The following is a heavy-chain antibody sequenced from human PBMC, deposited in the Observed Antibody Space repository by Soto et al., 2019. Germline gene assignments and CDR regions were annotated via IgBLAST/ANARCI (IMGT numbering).Heavy chain of an antibody. CDR1: GGSISSSSYY. D-gene: IGHD3-9*01. Sequence: SETLSLTCTVSGGSISSSSYYWGWIRQPPGKGLEWIGSIYYSGSTYYNPSLKSRVTISVDTSKNQFSLKLSSVTAADTAVYYCAREAFLTGYYPLYGYWGQGTLVTVSS. V-gene: IGHV4-39*02. J-gene: IGHJ4*02. CDR2: IYYSGST. CDR3: AREAFLTGYYPLYGY.